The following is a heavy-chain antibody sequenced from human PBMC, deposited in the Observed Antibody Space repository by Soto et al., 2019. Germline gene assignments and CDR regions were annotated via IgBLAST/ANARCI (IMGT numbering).Heavy chain of an antibody. CDR1: GFTFSSYA. J-gene: IGHJ6*02. CDR2: ISYDGSNK. V-gene: IGHV3-30-3*01. D-gene: IGHD6-13*01. CDR3: ARATSSSWYSDYYYGMDV. Sequence: QVQLVESGGGVVQPGRSLRLSCAASGFTFSSYAMHWVRQAPGKGLEWVAVISYDGSNKYYADSVKGRFTISRDNSKNTLYLQRNSLRAEDTAVYYCARATSSSWYSDYYYGMDVWGQGTTVTVSS.